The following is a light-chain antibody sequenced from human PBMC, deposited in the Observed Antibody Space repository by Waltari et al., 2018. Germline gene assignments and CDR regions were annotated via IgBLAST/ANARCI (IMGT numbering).Light chain of an antibody. Sequence: DIQMTQSPSTLSASVGDRVTITCRASQSISTWLAWYQQKPGKAPKLLIYKASTLESGVPSRFSGSGSGTEFTLTISSLQAEDVAVYYCHQYYTISYTFGQGTKLEIK. CDR3: HQYYTISYT. V-gene: IGKV1-5*03. J-gene: IGKJ2*01. CDR1: QSISTW. CDR2: KAS.